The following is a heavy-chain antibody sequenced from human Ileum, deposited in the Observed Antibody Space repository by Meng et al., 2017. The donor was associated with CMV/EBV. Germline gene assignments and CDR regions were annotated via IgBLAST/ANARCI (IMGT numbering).Heavy chain of an antibody. CDR3: ARAPSGLDYYDSSGQVGFDY. Sequence: GESLKISCAASGFIFSDWGMHWVRRAPGKGLEWVSFIARGGTEKYADSVRGRFTISRDNSKNTLYLQMNSLRAEDTAVYYCARAPSGLDYYDSSGQVGFDYWGQGTLVTVSS. J-gene: IGHJ4*02. D-gene: IGHD3-22*01. CDR1: GFIFSDWG. V-gene: IGHV3-30*02. CDR2: IARGGTEK.